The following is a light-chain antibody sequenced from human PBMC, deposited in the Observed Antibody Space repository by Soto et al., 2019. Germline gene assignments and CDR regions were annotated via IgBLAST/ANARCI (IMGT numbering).Light chain of an antibody. Sequence: DIVMTQSPLSLPVTPGEPASISCRSSQSLLHSNGNNYLNWYQQKPGKAPNLLIYGASNLETGVPSRFSGSGSGTDFTFTISSLQAEDIGTYFCQQYDSVFTFGQGTRLEIK. J-gene: IGKJ5*01. CDR3: QQYDSVFT. CDR2: GAS. CDR1: QSLLHSNGNNY. V-gene: IGKV2-28*01.